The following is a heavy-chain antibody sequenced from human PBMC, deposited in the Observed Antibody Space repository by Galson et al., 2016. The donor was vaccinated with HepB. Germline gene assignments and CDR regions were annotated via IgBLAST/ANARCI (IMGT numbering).Heavy chain of an antibody. CDR2: IIPIFGTA. CDR1: GGTFSNYV. J-gene: IGHJ4*02. CDR3: ARLDAYNYPYYFDY. D-gene: IGHD5-24*01. V-gene: IGHV1-69*06. Sequence: SVKVSCKAPGGTFSNYVISWVRQAPGQGLEWMGGIIPIFGTANNAQKFQGRVTITADKFTSTAYMELSSLRSEDTAVNYCARLDAYNYPYYFDYWGQGTLVTVS.